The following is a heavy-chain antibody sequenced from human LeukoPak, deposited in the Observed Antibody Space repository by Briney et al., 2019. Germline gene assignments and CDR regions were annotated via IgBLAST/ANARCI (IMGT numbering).Heavy chain of an antibody. J-gene: IGHJ6*03. Sequence: SETLSLTCTVSGGSISSYYWSWIRQPPGKGLEWIGYIYYSGSTNYNPSLKGRVTISVDTSKNQFSLKLSSVTAADTAVYYCARDVPMYSGSHLYYYMDVWGKGTTVTVSS. CDR2: IYYSGST. CDR1: GGSISSYY. V-gene: IGHV4-59*01. CDR3: ARDVPMYSGSHLYYYMDV. D-gene: IGHD1-26*01.